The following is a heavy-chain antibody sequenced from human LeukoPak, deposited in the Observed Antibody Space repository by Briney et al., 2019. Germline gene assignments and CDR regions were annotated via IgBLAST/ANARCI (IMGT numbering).Heavy chain of an antibody. D-gene: IGHD6-13*01. CDR3: ARGGGSSWYVDY. J-gene: IGHJ4*02. Sequence: SETLSLTCAVYGGSFSDYYWSWIRQPPGKGLEWIGEINHSGSTDCSPSLKSRVTISVDTSKYQFSLKLSSVTAADTAVYYCARGGGSSWYVDYWGQGTLVTVSS. CDR1: GGSFSDYY. V-gene: IGHV4-34*01. CDR2: INHSGST.